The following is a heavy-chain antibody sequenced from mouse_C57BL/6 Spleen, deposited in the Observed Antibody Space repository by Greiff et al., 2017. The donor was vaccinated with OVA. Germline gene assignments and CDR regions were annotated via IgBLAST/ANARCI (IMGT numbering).Heavy chain of an antibody. CDR3: ARGNWDNH. CDR2: ISYDGSN. D-gene: IGHD4-1*01. V-gene: IGHV3-6*01. CDR1: GYSITSGYY. J-gene: IGHJ2*01. Sequence: EVQLQESGPGLVKPSQSLSLTCSVTGYSITSGYYWNWIRQFPGNKLEWMGYISYDGSNNYNPSLKNRISITRDTSKNQFFLKLNSVTTEDTATYYCARGNWDNHWGQGTTLTVSS.